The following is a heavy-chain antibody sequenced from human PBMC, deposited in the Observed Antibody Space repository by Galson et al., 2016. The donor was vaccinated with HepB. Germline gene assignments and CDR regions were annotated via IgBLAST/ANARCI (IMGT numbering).Heavy chain of an antibody. D-gene: IGHD4-11*01. Sequence: SLRLSCAASGFTFNSYNMNWVRQAPGKGLEWVAVIWYDGSNKYYADSVKGRFTISRDNSKNTLYLQMNSLRAEDTAVYYCARGSNYFDYYYYGMDVWGQGTTVTVSS. V-gene: IGHV3-33*08. CDR1: GFTFNSYN. CDR2: IWYDGSNK. J-gene: IGHJ6*02. CDR3: ARGSNYFDYYYYGMDV.